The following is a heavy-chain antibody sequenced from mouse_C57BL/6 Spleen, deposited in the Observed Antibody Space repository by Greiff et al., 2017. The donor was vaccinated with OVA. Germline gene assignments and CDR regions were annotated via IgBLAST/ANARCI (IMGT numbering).Heavy chain of an antibody. Sequence: EVKLVESGGGLVQPGGSLSLSCAASGFTFTDYYMSWVRQPPGKALEWLGFIRNKANGYTTEYSASVKGRFTISRDNSQSILYLQMNALRAEDRATYYCARYLLTGTNYFDYWGQGTTLTVSS. D-gene: IGHD4-1*01. V-gene: IGHV7-3*01. J-gene: IGHJ2*01. CDR3: ARYLLTGTNYFDY. CDR2: IRNKANGYTT. CDR1: GFTFTDYY.